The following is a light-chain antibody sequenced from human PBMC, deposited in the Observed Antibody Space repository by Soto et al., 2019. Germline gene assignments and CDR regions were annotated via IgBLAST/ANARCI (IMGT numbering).Light chain of an antibody. CDR1: QSIYSN. CDR2: GAS. V-gene: IGKV3-15*01. Sequence: EILMTQSPATLSVSPGERATLSCRASQSIYSNLAWYQQKPGQAPRLLIYGASTRATDIPARFSGSGSGTEFTLTITSLQSEDFAVYYCQHSGAFGQGTKVQIK. J-gene: IGKJ1*01. CDR3: QHSGA.